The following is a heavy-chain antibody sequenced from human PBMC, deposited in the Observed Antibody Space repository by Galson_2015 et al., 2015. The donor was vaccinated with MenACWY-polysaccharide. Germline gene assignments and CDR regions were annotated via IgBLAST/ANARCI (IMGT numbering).Heavy chain of an antibody. V-gene: IGHV3-72*01. CDR1: GFTFSDYY. CDR2: VRDKPHSYTT. CDR3: SRGFNGNDRPLGCGS. Sequence: SLRLSCAASGFTFSDYYMDWVRQAPGKGLEWVARVRDKPHSYTTEYAASVKGRFTVSRDDSKNSLYLQMNSLKTDDTAVYYCSRGFNGNDRPLGCGSWGQGSLVTVSS. D-gene: IGHD1-1*01. J-gene: IGHJ5*02.